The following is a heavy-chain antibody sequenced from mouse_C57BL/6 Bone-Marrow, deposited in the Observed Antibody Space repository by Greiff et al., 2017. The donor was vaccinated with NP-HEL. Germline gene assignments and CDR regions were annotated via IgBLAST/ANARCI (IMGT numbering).Heavy chain of an antibody. D-gene: IGHD1-1*01. CDR1: GFTFSSYG. CDR3: ARHGGELPGAMDY. J-gene: IGHJ4*01. V-gene: IGHV5-6*01. CDR2: ISSGGSYT. Sequence: EVKLVESGGDLVKPGGSLKLSCAASGFTFSSYGMSWVRQTPDKRLEWVATISSGGSYTYYPDSVKRRFTISRDNAKNTLYLQMSSLKSEDTAMYYCARHGGELPGAMDYWGQGTSVTVSS.